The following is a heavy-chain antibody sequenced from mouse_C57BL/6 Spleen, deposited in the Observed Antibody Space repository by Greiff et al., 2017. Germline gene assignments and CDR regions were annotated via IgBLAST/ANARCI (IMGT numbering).Heavy chain of an antibody. CDR2: IHPNSGST. V-gene: IGHV1-64*01. Sequence: VQLQQPGAELVKPGASVKLSCKASGYTFTSYWMHWVKQRPGQGLEWIGMIHPNSGSTNYNEKFKSKATLTVDKSSSKAYMQLSSLTSEDSAVYYCARAGAYSNRNYFDYWGQGTTLTVSS. CDR1: GYTFTSYW. CDR3: ARAGAYSNRNYFDY. J-gene: IGHJ2*01. D-gene: IGHD2-5*01.